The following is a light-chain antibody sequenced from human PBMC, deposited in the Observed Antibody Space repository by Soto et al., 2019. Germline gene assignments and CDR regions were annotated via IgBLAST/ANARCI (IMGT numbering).Light chain of an antibody. CDR3: QQSYSTPPLT. J-gene: IGKJ4*01. CDR2: AAS. V-gene: IGKV1-39*01. CDR1: QSISSY. Sequence: DIQMTQSPSSLSASVGDRVTITCRASQSISSYLNWYRQKPGKAPKLLIYAASSLQSGVPSRFSGSRSATDFTLNISSLQPEEFATYYCQQSYSTPPLTFGGGTKVEIK.